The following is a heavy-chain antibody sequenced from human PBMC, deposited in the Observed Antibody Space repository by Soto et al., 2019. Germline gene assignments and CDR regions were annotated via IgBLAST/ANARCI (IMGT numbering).Heavy chain of an antibody. J-gene: IGHJ4*02. Sequence: QVQLVQSGGEVKNPGASVKVSCKTSGYTFTTYGISWVRQAPGQGLEWVGGISAYSGKTHYAQKFQGKVTMTTDTSTNTAYLELRSLRSDDTAVYYCARDPYLGDHQYWGQGTLVTVSS. CDR3: ARDPYLGDHQY. CDR2: ISAYSGKT. CDR1: GYTFTTYG. V-gene: IGHV1-18*01. D-gene: IGHD3-16*01.